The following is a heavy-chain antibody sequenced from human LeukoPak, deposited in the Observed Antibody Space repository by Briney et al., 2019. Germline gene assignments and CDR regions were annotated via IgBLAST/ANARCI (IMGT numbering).Heavy chain of an antibody. CDR3: ARDSIGYCSSTSCYRFDY. J-gene: IGHJ4*02. D-gene: IGHD2-2*02. CDR2: INPSGGST. V-gene: IGHV1-46*01. Sequence: ASVKVSCKASGYTFTSYYMHWVRQAPGQGLEWMGIINPSGGSTSYAQKFQGRVTMTRDTSTSTVYMELSSLRSEDTAVYYCARDSIGYCSSTSCYRFDYWGQGTLVTVSS. CDR1: GYTFTSYY.